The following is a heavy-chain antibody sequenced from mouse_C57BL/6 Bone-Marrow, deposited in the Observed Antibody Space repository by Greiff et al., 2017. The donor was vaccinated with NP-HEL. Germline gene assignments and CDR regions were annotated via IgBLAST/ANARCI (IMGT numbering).Heavy chain of an antibody. J-gene: IGHJ2*01. D-gene: IGHD4-1*01. V-gene: IGHV1-64*01. CDR2: IHPNSGST. CDR1: GYTFISYW. Sequence: QVQLQQPGAELVKPGASVKLSCKASGYTFISYWMHWVKQRPGQGLEWIGMIHPNSGSTNYNEKFKSKATLTVDNTSSTAHMQLSSLTSEDSAVYYCARGLTGHFDYWGQGTTLTVSS. CDR3: ARGLTGHFDY.